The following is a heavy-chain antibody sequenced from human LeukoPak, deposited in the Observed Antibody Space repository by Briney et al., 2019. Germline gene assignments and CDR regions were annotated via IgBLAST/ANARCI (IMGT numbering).Heavy chain of an antibody. CDR3: ARDRTGSGGYYLDHFDY. CDR2: ISSSSSYI. CDR1: GFTFSGYN. J-gene: IGHJ4*02. D-gene: IGHD3-10*01. V-gene: IGHV3-21*01. Sequence: GGSLRLSCAASGFTFSGYNMNWVRHAPRKGLEWVSSISSSSSYIYYADSVKGRFTIPRDNAKNSLYLQMNSVRAEDTAVYYCARDRTGSGGYYLDHFDYWGQGTLITVSA.